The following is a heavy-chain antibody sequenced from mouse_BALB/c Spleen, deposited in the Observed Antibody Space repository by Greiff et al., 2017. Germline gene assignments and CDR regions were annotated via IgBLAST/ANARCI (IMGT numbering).Heavy chain of an antibody. J-gene: IGHJ3*01. CDR3: ARNVPFAY. CDR2: INPSTGYT. Sequence: QVQLKESGAELAKPGASVKMSCKASGYTFTSYWMHWVKQRPGQGLEWIGYINPSTGYTEYNQKFKDKATLTADKSSSTAYMQLSSLTSEDSAVYYCARNVPFAYWGQGTLVTVSA. CDR1: GYTFTSYW. V-gene: IGHV1-7*01.